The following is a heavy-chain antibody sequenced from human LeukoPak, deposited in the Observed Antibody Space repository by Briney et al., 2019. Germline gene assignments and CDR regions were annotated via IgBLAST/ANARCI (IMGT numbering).Heavy chain of an antibody. J-gene: IGHJ5*02. V-gene: IGHV4-39*01. CDR1: GGSISSNNYY. Sequence: PSETLSLTCTVSGGSISSNNYYWGWIRQPPGKGLEWIGNIYYSGTSYYNPSLKSRVTISVDTPKHEFSLKLSSVTAADTAVYYCARHLGITMVRGPLSDPPNWLFDPWGQGTLVTVSS. D-gene: IGHD3-10*01. CDR3: ARHLGITMVRGPLSDPPNWLFDP. CDR2: IYYSGTS.